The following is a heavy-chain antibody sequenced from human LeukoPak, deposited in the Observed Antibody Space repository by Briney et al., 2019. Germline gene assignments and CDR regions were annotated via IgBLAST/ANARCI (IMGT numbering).Heavy chain of an antibody. Sequence: SETLSLTCTVSGGSISSGGYYWSWIRQPPGKGLEWIGEINHSGGTNYNPSLKSRVTISVDTSKNQFSLKLSSVTAADTAVYYCARSKQYDFWSGYLFFDYWGQGTLVTVSS. D-gene: IGHD3-3*01. CDR1: GGSISSGGYY. CDR2: INHSGGT. CDR3: ARSKQYDFWSGYLFFDY. V-gene: IGHV4-39*07. J-gene: IGHJ4*02.